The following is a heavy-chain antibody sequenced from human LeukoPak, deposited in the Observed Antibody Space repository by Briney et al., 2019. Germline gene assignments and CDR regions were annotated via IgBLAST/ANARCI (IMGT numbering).Heavy chain of an antibody. CDR2: IWYDGSNK. CDR1: GFTFSSYG. D-gene: IGHD3-10*01. J-gene: IGHJ5*02. Sequence: PGRSLRLSCAASGFTFSSYGMHWVRQAPGKGLEWVAVIWYDGSNKYYADSVKGRFTISRDNSKNTLYLQMNSLRAEDTAVYYCAKGGHVLLQDWFDPWGQGTLVTVSS. CDR3: AKGGHVLLQDWFDP. V-gene: IGHV3-33*06.